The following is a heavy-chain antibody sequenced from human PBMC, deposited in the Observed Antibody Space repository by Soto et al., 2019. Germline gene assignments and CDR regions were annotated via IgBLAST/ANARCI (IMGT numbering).Heavy chain of an antibody. CDR1: GGSISSYY. V-gene: IGHV4-59*01. Sequence: PSETLSLTCTVSGGSISSYYWSWIRQPPGKGLEWIGYIYYSGSTNYNPSLKSRVTISVDTSKNQLSLKLSSVTAADTAVYYCARSDGSSWYSVWDYSGQGTLVTVSS. CDR2: IYYSGST. CDR3: ARSDGSSWYSVWDY. J-gene: IGHJ4*02. D-gene: IGHD6-13*01.